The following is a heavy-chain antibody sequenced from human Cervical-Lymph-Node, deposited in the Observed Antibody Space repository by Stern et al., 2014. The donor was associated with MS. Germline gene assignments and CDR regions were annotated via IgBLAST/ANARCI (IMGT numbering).Heavy chain of an antibody. CDR2: IKQDGSDT. CDR3: ARGGFVDTAMDY. V-gene: IGHV3-7*04. D-gene: IGHD5-18*01. J-gene: IGHJ4*02. Sequence: VQLVQSGGGLVQPGGSLRLPCVASGFTFSSYWMNWVRQAPGQGLEWVANIKQDGSDTFSGPSVKGRVTISTDTTKSSQHLQVHNLRAEDTAVYYCARGGFVDTAMDYWGQGTLVTVSS. CDR1: GFTFSSYW.